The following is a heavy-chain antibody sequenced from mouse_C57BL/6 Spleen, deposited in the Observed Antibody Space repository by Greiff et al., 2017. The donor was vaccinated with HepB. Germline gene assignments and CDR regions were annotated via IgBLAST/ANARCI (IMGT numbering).Heavy chain of an antibody. D-gene: IGHD1-1*01. CDR2: ISSGGDYI. CDR1: GFTFSSYA. V-gene: IGHV5-9-1*02. J-gene: IGHJ1*03. CDR3: TRSTVVARYWYFDV. Sequence: EVQLVESGEGLVKPGGSLKLSCAASGFTFSSYAMSWVRQTPEKRLEWVAYISSGGDYIYYADTVKGRFTISRDNARYTLYLQMSSLKSEDTAMYYCTRSTVVARYWYFDVWGTGTTVTVSS.